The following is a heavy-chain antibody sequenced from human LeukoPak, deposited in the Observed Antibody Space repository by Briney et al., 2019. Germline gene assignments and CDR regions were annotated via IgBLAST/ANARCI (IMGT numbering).Heavy chain of an antibody. J-gene: IGHJ5*02. CDR3: ARARRLWFGELFS. D-gene: IGHD3-10*01. CDR1: GGSFSGYY. V-gene: IGHV4-34*01. Sequence: SETLSLTCAVYGGSFSGYYWSWIRQPPGKGLEWIGEINHSGSTNYNPSLKSRVTISVDTSKNQYSLKLRSVTAPDRAVAYCARARRLWFGELFSWGQGTLVTVSS. CDR2: INHSGST.